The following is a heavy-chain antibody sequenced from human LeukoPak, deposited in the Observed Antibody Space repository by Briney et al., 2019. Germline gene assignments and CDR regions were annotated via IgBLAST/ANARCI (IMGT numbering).Heavy chain of an antibody. CDR1: GGSISSSSYY. J-gene: IGHJ5*02. CDR3: ARDKGWFDP. CDR2: IYYSGST. V-gene: IGHV4-39*07. Sequence: PSETLSLTCTVFGGSISSSSYYWGWIRQPPGKGLEWIGSIYYSGSTYYNPSLKSRVTISVDTSKNQFSLKLSSVTAADTAVYYCARDKGWFDPWGQGTLVTVSS.